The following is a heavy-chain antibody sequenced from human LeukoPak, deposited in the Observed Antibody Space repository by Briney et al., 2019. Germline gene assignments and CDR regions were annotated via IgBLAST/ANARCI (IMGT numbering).Heavy chain of an antibody. CDR1: EFTFSSYT. D-gene: IGHD6-13*01. Sequence: GGSLRLSCATSEFTFSSYTMNWVRQAPRKGLEWVSSISSSTIYIYYADSVKGRFTMSRDNAKNSLYLQMNSLRAEDTAVYYCARGRSWYVDFDYWGQGTLVTVSS. J-gene: IGHJ4*02. CDR3: ARGRSWYVDFDY. CDR2: ISSSTIYI. V-gene: IGHV3-21*01.